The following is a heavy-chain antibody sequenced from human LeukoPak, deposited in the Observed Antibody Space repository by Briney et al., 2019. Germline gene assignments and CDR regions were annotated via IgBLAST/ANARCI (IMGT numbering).Heavy chain of an antibody. CDR1: GGSISSDDYY. D-gene: IGHD1-1*01. J-gene: IGHJ4*02. CDR3: ARLLDVSFDY. CDR2: IYYSGST. Sequence: SETLSLTCTVSGGSISSDDYYWSWIRQPPGKGLEWIGYIYYSGSTYYNPSLKSRVTISVDTSKNQFSLKLSSVTAADTAVYYCARLLDVSFDYWGQGTLVTVSS. V-gene: IGHV4-30-4*01.